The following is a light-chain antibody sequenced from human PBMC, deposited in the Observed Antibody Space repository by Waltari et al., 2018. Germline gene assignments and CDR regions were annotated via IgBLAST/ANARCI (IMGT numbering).Light chain of an antibody. CDR3: QAWDSSIVV. Sequence: SYELTQPPSVSVYPGQTASITCSGDKLGAKYACWYQQKPGQSPVLVIYQDSTRPSGIPERFSGSNSGNTATLTISGTQAMDEADYYCQAWDSSIVVFGGGTKLTVL. CDR1: KLGAKY. V-gene: IGLV3-1*01. J-gene: IGLJ2*01. CDR2: QDS.